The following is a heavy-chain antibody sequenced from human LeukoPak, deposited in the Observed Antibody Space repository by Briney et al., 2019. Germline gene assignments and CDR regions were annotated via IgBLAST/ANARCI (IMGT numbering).Heavy chain of an antibody. CDR3: ARLVRSGWYYDY. J-gene: IGHJ4*02. CDR2: ISPGDSDT. Sequence: PGGSLKISCKGSGFTFTSYWIGWVRQMPGKGLEWMGIISPGDSDTRYSPSFQGQVTISADKSISTAYLQWSSLKASDTAMYYCARLVRSGWYYDYWGQGTLVTVSS. D-gene: IGHD6-19*01. V-gene: IGHV5-51*01. CDR1: GFTFTSYW.